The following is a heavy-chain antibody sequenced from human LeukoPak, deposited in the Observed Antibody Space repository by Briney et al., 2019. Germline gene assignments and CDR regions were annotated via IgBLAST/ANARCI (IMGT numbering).Heavy chain of an antibody. Sequence: GGSLRLSCAASGFTFSSYWISWVRQAPGKGLEWVANINQDGSDKQFVDSVKGRFTISRDNAKNSLYLQMNSLRAEDTAVYYCAREVGYYYDSSGYYPWGQGTLVTVSS. CDR2: INQDGSDK. D-gene: IGHD3-22*01. CDR1: GFTFSSYW. J-gene: IGHJ5*02. CDR3: AREVGYYYDSSGYYP. V-gene: IGHV3-7*01.